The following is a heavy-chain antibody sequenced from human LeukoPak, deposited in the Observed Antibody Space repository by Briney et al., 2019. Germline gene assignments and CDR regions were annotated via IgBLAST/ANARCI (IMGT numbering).Heavy chain of an antibody. CDR3: ARAQLGSNRPGDY. Sequence: ASVKVSCKASGYTFNTYGVTWVRQAPGQRLEWMGWINAGNGDTKYSQKFQGKVTITRDTSASTDYMKLSSLRSEDTAVYYCARAQLGSNRPGDYWGQGTLVTVSS. D-gene: IGHD6-13*01. J-gene: IGHJ4*02. CDR2: INAGNGDT. CDR1: GYTFNTYG. V-gene: IGHV1-3*01.